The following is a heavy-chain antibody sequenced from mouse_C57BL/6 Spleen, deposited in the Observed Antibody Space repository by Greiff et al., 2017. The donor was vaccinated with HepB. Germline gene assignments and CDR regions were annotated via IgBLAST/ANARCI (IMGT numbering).Heavy chain of an antibody. Sequence: VQLQESGAELVRPGTSVKVSCKASGYAFTNYLIEWVKQRPGQGLEWIGVINPGSGGTNYNEKFKGKATLTADKSSSTAYMQLSSLTSEDSAVYFCAILITTDFDYWGQGTTLTVSS. CDR1: GYAFTNYL. J-gene: IGHJ2*01. V-gene: IGHV1-54*01. CDR2: INPGSGGT. CDR3: AILITTDFDY. D-gene: IGHD1-1*01.